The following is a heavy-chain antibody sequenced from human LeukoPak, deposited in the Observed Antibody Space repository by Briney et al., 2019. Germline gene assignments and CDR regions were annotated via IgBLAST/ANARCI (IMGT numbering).Heavy chain of an antibody. CDR3: ARDKLLYSSSSLLDYHYYMDV. J-gene: IGHJ6*03. Sequence: SETLSLTCTVSGGSISSYYWSWTRQPPGRGLEWIGYIYYSGGTNYNPSLKSRVTISVDTSKNQFSLKLSSVTPEDTAVYYCARDKLLYSSSSLLDYHYYMDVWGKGTTVTVSS. CDR1: GGSISSYY. D-gene: IGHD6-6*01. CDR2: IYYSGGT. V-gene: IGHV4-59*12.